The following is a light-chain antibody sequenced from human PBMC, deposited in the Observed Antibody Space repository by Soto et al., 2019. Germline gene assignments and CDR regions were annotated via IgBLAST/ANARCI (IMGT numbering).Light chain of an antibody. CDR2: DIS. CDR1: QSITNY. J-gene: IGKJ4*01. CDR3: QQCYSSPIT. V-gene: IGKV1-39*01. Sequence: DIQMTQSPSTLSASVGDRVTVTCRASQSITNYLNWYQQKPGKAPKLLIYDISSLEGGVPSRFRGSGSETEFTLTINSLQPEDFATYYCQQCYSSPITFGEGTKVDI.